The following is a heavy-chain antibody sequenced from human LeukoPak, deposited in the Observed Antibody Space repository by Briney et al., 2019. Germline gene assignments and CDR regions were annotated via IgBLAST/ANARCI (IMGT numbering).Heavy chain of an antibody. CDR3: ASLVAVVSGWYYFDY. J-gene: IGHJ4*02. CDR2: IIPIFGTA. V-gene: IGHV1-69*13. Sequence: SVKVSCKASGGTFSSYAISWVRQAPGQGLEWMRGIIPIFGTANYAQKFQGRVTITADESTSTAYMELSSLRSEDTAVYYCASLVAVVSGWYYFDYWGQGTLVTVSS. CDR1: GGTFSSYA. D-gene: IGHD6-19*01.